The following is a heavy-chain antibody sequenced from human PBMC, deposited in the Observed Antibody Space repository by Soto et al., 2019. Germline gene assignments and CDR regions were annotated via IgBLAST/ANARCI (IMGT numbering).Heavy chain of an antibody. Sequence: AASLNTSFEGSGYSCAGYWITWVRQKPGKGREWMGRIDPSDSQTYYSPSFRGHVTISVTKSITTVFLQWSSLRASGTAMYYCARQIYDSDTGPNFQYYFDSWGQGTPVTVSS. CDR2: IDPSDSQT. J-gene: IGHJ4*02. D-gene: IGHD3-22*01. CDR3: ARQIYDSDTGPNFQYYFDS. CDR1: GYSCAGYW. V-gene: IGHV5-10-1*01.